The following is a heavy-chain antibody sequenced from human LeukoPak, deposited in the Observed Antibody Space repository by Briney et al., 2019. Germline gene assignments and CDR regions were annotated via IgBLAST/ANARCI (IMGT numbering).Heavy chain of an antibody. CDR1: GGSFSGYY. D-gene: IGHD6-6*01. Sequence: SETLSLTCAVYGGSFSGYYWSWIRQPPGKGLEWIGEISHSGSTNYNPSLKSRVTISVDTSKNQFSLKLSSVTAADTAVYYCASLYSSSLGYWGQGTLVTVYS. CDR2: ISHSGST. V-gene: IGHV4-34*01. J-gene: IGHJ4*02. CDR3: ASLYSSSLGY.